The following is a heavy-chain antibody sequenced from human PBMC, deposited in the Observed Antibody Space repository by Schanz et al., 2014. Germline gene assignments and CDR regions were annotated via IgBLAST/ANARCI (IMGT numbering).Heavy chain of an antibody. J-gene: IGHJ4*02. Sequence: QLQLVQSGAEVKKPGSSVKVSCKLSGGTFSSYTISWMRQAPGQGLEWMGKIIPVLNIATYAQRFQGRVSITADTSTNTAYMELSSLTSEDTAGQYCARDRGVYDYWGQGTLVTVSS. D-gene: IGHD2-8*01. CDR2: IIPVLNIA. CDR1: GGTFSSYT. CDR3: ARDRGVYDY. V-gene: IGHV1-69*02.